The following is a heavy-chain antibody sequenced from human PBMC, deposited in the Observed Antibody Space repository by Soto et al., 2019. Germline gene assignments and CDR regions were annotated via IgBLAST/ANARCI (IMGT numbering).Heavy chain of an antibody. D-gene: IGHD7-27*01. CDR1: GFILSDCA. CDR3: ARDLSWGSNWYYYMDV. Sequence: EVQLVESGGGLVQPGGSLRLSCATSGFILSDCAMNWVRQAPGKGLEWVSYISRNSSVIDYADSVKGRFTVSRDNARNALYLQMNSLRGEDTAVYYCARDLSWGSNWYYYMDVWGKGTTVTVSS. CDR2: ISRNSSVI. V-gene: IGHV3-48*01. J-gene: IGHJ6*03.